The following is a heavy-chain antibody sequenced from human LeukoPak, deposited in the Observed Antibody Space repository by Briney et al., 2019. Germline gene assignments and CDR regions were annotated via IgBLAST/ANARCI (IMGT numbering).Heavy chain of an antibody. CDR1: GGSISSYY. J-gene: IGHJ6*02. V-gene: IGHV4-59*01. D-gene: IGHD3-10*01. CDR3: ARASKYGSGSYYSYYYYGMDV. Sequence: SETLSLTCTVSGGSISSYYWSWIRQPPGKGLEWIGYIYYSGSTNYSPSLKSRVTISVDTSKNQFSLKLSSVTAADTAVYYCARASKYGSGSYYSYYYYGMDVWGQGTTVTVSS. CDR2: IYYSGST.